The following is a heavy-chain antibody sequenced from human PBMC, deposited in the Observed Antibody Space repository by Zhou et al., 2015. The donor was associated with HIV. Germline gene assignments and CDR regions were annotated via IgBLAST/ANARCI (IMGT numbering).Heavy chain of an antibody. CDR3: AREGWGSWYLDL. V-gene: IGHV1-69*06. CDR2: SIPMFGTG. D-gene: IGHD7-27*01. Sequence: QVQLVQSGAEVKKPGSSVKVSCKASGGTFSSYAISWVRQAPGQGLEWMGGSIPMFGTGNYAQKFQGRVTITADRSTSTAYMELRSLRSEDTAAYYCAREGWGSWYLDLWGRGTLVSVSS. J-gene: IGHJ2*01. CDR1: GGTFSSYA.